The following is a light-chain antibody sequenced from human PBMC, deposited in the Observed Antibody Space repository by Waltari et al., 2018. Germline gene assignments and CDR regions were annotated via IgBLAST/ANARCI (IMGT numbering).Light chain of an antibody. CDR3: QQYGKSPLT. J-gene: IGKJ4*01. V-gene: IGKV3-20*01. CDR1: QSVDLNY. Sequence: EIVLTLSPGTPSLSPGERATLSCRASQSVDLNYLAWYQQKPGQAPRLLIYGASSRATGIPDRFSGSVSGTDFTLTISRLEPEDFAVYHCQQYGKSPLTFGGGTKVEIK. CDR2: GAS.